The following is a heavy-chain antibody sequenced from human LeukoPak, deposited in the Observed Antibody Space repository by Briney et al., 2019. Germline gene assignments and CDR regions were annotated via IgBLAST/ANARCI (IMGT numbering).Heavy chain of an antibody. CDR1: GFTFSSYA. Sequence: GGSLRLSCAASGFTFSSYAMSWGRQTPGKGLELVSAFSGSDGSTYYEDSVKVRFIISRDNSKNTLHLQMNSLRAEDTAVYYCAKDAKPYYYDSSGYYYAGAFDIWGQGTMVTVSS. V-gene: IGHV3-23*01. D-gene: IGHD3-22*01. CDR2: FSGSDGST. J-gene: IGHJ3*02. CDR3: AKDAKPYYYDSSGYYYAGAFDI.